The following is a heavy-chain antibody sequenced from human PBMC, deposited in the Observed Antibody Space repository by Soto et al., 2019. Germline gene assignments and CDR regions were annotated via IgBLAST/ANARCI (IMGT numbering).Heavy chain of an antibody. V-gene: IGHV4-4*02. CDR3: ARAVYCTTANCWDDFHYYNIDV. CDR1: GGSFTSNNW. CDR2: IYHPGGR. D-gene: IGHD2-2*01. J-gene: IGHJ6*02. Sequence: PSETLSLTCAVSGGSFTSNNWWSWVRQAPGKGLEWIGEIYHPGGRSYMPSLRGRITLSVDTSKNQFSLKLTSVTAADTAVYYCARAVYCTTANCWDDFHYYNIDVWGQGTAVTVSS.